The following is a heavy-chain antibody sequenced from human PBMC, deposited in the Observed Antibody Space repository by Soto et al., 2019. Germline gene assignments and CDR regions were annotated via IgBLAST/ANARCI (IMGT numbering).Heavy chain of an antibody. J-gene: IGHJ4*02. V-gene: IGHV1-3*01. CDR3: ARGVGLYSHYDY. CDR1: GYTFTTYA. D-gene: IGHD2-2*02. CDR2: INAGNGNT. Sequence: QVQLVQSGAEVKKPGASVKVSCKASGYTFTTYAMHWVRQAPGQRLEWMGWINAGNGNTKYSHKFQGRVTITRDTSASTAYMELSSLRSEDTAVYYCARGVGLYSHYDYWGQGTLVTVSS.